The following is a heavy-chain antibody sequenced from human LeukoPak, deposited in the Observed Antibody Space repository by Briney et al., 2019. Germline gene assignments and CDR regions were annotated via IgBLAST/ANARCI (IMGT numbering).Heavy chain of an antibody. D-gene: IGHD3-10*01. V-gene: IGHV1-69*13. CDR1: GGTFSSYA. Sequence: ASVKVSCKASGGTFSSYAIDWVRQAPGQGLEWMGGIIPIFGTANCAPKFQGRVTITADESTSTTYMGLSSLRSEDTAMYYCARDRFYGSGTYYRFDYWGQGTLVIVSS. CDR2: IIPIFGTA. CDR3: ARDRFYGSGTYYRFDY. J-gene: IGHJ4*02.